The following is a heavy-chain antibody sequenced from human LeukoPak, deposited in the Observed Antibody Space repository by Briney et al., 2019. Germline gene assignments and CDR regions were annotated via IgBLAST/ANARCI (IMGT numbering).Heavy chain of an antibody. CDR1: GLNFDDSA. Sequence: GGSLRLSCVVSGLNFDDSAMHWVRQAPGKGLEWVSLISADGGSTFSADSVKGRFSTSRDNSKNSLYLQMNSLRSEDTAMYYCAKESGKFDYWGQGTLVAVSS. CDR3: AKESGKFDY. V-gene: IGHV3-43*02. J-gene: IGHJ4*02. CDR2: ISADGGST.